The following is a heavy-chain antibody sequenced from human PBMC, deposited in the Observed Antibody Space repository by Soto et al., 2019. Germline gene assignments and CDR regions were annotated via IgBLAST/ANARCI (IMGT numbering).Heavy chain of an antibody. CDR3: ARDSGEYYYDSSGYFFN. D-gene: IGHD3-22*01. Sequence: QVQLVQSGAEVKKPGSSVKVSCKASGGTFSRYAISWVRQAPGQGLEWMGGIIPIFGTANYAQKFQGRVTITADESTSTAYMELSSLRSEDTAVYYCARDSGEYYYDSSGYFFNWGQGTLVTVSS. CDR1: GGTFSRYA. CDR2: IIPIFGTA. V-gene: IGHV1-69*01. J-gene: IGHJ4*02.